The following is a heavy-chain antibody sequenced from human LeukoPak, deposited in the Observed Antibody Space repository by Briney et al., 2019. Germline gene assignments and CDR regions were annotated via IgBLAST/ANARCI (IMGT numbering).Heavy chain of an antibody. CDR1: EYTFIAYY. CDR2: INPNNGAT. D-gene: IGHD2-8*02. V-gene: IGHV1-2*02. CDR3: ASEAFCAGGGCFLHRVAS. J-gene: IGHJ4*02. Sequence: ASVKVSCKASEYTFIAYYMHWVRQAPGQGLEWMGWINPNNGATNYAQKFQGRVTISRDTSIATAYMELTSLISDDTAVYYCASEAFCAGGGCFLHRVASWGPGTLVTVSS.